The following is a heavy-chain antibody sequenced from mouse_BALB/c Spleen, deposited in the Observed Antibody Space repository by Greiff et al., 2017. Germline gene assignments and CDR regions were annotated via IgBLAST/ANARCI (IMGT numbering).Heavy chain of an antibody. D-gene: IGHD2-10*02. Sequence: VKLVESGPGLVAPSQSLSITCTVSGFSLTSYGVHWVRQPPGKGLEWLGVIWAGGSTNYNSALMSRLSISKDNSKSQVFLKMNSLQTDDTAMYYCARDRGYGNQYFDYWGQGTTLTVSS. V-gene: IGHV2-9*02. CDR3: ARDRGYGNQYFDY. J-gene: IGHJ2*01. CDR1: GFSLTSYG. CDR2: IWAGGST.